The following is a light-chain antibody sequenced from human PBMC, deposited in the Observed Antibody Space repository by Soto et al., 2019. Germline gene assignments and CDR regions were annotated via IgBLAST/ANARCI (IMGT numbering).Light chain of an antibody. CDR2: DVS. J-gene: IGLJ1*01. CDR3: SSYTSSSTLLYV. CDR1: SSDVGGYNY. Sequence: QSALTQPASVSGSPGQSITISCTGTSSDVGGYNYVSWYQQHPGKAPKLMIYDVSNRPSGVSNRFSGSKSGNTASLTISGLQAGDEAVYYCSSYTSSSTLLYVFGTGTQLTVL. V-gene: IGLV2-14*01.